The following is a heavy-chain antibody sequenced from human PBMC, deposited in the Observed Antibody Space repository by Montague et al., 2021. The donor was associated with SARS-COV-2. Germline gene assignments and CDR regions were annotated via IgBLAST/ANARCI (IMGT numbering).Heavy chain of an antibody. CDR2: IYHRGGD. D-gene: IGHD3-10*01. Sequence: SETLSLTCSVSGYSISSGYYWGWIRQPPGKGLEWIGIIYHRGGDYYRSSLKSRATVSVDTSKHQFSLRLSLVTAADTAVYYCARWYYGSGSYPHWGQGTMVTVSS. J-gene: IGHJ4*02. CDR3: ARWYYGSGSYPH. CDR1: GYSISSGYY. V-gene: IGHV4-38-2*01.